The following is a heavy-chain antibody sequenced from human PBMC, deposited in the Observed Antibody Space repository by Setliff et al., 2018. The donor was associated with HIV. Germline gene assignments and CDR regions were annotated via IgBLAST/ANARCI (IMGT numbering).Heavy chain of an antibody. V-gene: IGHV1-2*06. CDR3: ARDRQQWLVYFDY. CDR1: GYTFSGYY. J-gene: IGHJ4*02. CDR2: INPKSGGT. Sequence: ASVKVSCKAVGYTFSGYYLHWVRQAPGQGLEWMGRINPKSGGTQYSQKFQGRVTMARDVSISTFYMQLTRLRSDDTAMYYCARDRQQWLVYFDYWGQGTLVTVSS. D-gene: IGHD6-19*01.